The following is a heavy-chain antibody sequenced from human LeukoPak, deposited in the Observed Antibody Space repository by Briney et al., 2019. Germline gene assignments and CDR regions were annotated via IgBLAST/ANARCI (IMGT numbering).Heavy chain of an antibody. Sequence: GGSLRLSCAASGFTVSTNYMIWVRQAPGKGLEWVSGISGSGGSTYYADSVKGRFTISRDNSKNTLYLQMNSLRAEDTAVFYCAKEAFITTVRGVNYYYGMDVWGQGTTVAVSS. V-gene: IGHV3-23*01. CDR3: AKEAFITTVRGVNYYYGMDV. CDR2: ISGSGGST. D-gene: IGHD3-10*01. CDR1: GFTVSTNY. J-gene: IGHJ6*02.